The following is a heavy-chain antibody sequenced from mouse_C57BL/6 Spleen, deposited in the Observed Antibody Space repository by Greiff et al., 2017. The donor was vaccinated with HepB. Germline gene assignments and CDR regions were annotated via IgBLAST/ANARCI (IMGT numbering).Heavy chain of an antibody. J-gene: IGHJ3*01. V-gene: IGHV7-3*01. D-gene: IGHD1-1*01. CDR3: ARSDGSSYFAY. CDR1: GFTFTDYY. CDR2: IRNKANGYTT. Sequence: EVNVVESGGGLVQPGGSLSLSCAASGFTFTDYYMSWVRQPPGKALEWLGFIRNKANGYTTEYSASVKGRFTISRDNSQSILYLQMNALGAEDSATYYCARSDGSSYFAYWGQGTLVTVSA.